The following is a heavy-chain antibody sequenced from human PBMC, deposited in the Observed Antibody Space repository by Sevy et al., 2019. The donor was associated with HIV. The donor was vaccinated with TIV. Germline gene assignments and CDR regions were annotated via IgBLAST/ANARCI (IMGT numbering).Heavy chain of an antibody. D-gene: IGHD1-26*01. CDR3: ARTLGGGYNPIDY. CDR1: GGSISRSNYY. V-gene: IGHV4-39*01. CDR2: VYYTGST. J-gene: IGHJ4*02. Sequence: SESLSLTCTVSGGSISRSNYYWGWIRQPPGKGLEWIGNVYYTGSTYYNPSLKSRVTISVDTSKNQFSLKLTSVTAADTAVYYCARTLGGGYNPIDYWGQGTLVTVSS.